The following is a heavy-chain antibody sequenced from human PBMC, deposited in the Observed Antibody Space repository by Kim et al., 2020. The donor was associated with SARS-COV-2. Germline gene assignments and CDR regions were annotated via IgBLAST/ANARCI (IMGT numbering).Heavy chain of an antibody. D-gene: IGHD4-17*01. CDR3: ARDGYGDYDLNWFDP. CDR1: GFTFSSYS. V-gene: IGHV3-21*01. Sequence: GGSLRLSCAASGFTFSSYSMNWVRQAPGKGLEWVSSISSSSSYIYYADSVKGRFTISRDNAKNSLYLQMNSLRAEDTAVYYCARDGYGDYDLNWFDPWGQGTLVTVSS. CDR2: ISSSSSYI. J-gene: IGHJ5*02.